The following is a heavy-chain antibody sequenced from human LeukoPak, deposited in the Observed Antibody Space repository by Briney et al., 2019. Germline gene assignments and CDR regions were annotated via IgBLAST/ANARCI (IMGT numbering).Heavy chain of an antibody. Sequence: GGSLRLSCAASGFTFSSYEINWVRQAPGKGLEWISYISGSGNTIYYADSVKGRFTISRDNAKNSLYLQMNSLRAEDTAVYYCASIGYCSSTSCYVWGQGTLVTVSS. CDR1: GFTFSSYE. J-gene: IGHJ4*02. D-gene: IGHD2-2*01. V-gene: IGHV3-48*03. CDR3: ASIGYCSSTSCYV. CDR2: ISGSGNTI.